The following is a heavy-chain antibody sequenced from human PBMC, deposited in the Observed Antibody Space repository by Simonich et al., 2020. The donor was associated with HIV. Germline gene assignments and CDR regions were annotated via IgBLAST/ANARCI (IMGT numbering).Heavy chain of an antibody. Sequence: EVQLVESGGGLVKPGGSLRVSCAASGFTFSNAWMSWVRQAPGKGREWVGRIKSKKDGGKTDYDAPVKGRFTISRDDSKNTLYLQMNSLKSEDTAMYYCAREMIGADAFDIWGQGTMVTVSS. D-gene: IGHD3-22*01. CDR2: IKSKKDGGKT. CDR1: GFTFSNAW. J-gene: IGHJ3*02. V-gene: IGHV3-15*01. CDR3: AREMIGADAFDI.